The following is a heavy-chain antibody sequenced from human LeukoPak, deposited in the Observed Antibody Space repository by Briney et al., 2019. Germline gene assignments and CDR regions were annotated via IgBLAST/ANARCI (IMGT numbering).Heavy chain of an antibody. CDR2: ITSSGSTI. J-gene: IGHJ6*04. CDR1: GFTLSDHF. V-gene: IGHV3-11*01. CDR3: ARRYSSDKEMDV. D-gene: IGHD6-25*01. Sequence: GGSLRLSCAASGFTLSDHFMSWVRQAPGKGPEWISCITSSGSTIYYADSVKGRFTISRDSAKNSLYLQMNSLRAEDTAVYHCARRYSSDKEMDVWGKGTTVTISS.